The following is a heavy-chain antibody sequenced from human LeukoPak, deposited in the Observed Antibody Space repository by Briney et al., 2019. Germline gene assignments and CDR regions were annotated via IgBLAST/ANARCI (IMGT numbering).Heavy chain of an antibody. CDR1: GFTFSNAW. CDR2: IKSKTDGGTT. D-gene: IGHD3-10*01. CDR3: TSVGFGPYYFDN. Sequence: GGSLRLSCAASGFTFSNAWMSWVRQAPGKGLEWVGCIKSKTDGGTTDYAAPVKGRFTISRDDSKNTLYLQMNSLKTEDTAVYYCTSVGFGPYYFDNWGQGSLVTVSS. V-gene: IGHV3-15*01. J-gene: IGHJ4*02.